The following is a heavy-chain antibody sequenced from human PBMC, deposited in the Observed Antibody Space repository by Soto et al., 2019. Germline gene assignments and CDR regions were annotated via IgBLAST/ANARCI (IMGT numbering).Heavy chain of an antibody. CDR2: ISVSVGST. Sequence: GGSLRLSCAASGFTFSSYAMSWVRQAPGKGLEWVSAISVSVGSTYYGDSVKGRFTISRGNSKNTLYLQMNSLRAEDTVVYYCAKRSTDTYYDFWSGYPTTDYYMDVWGKGTTVTVSS. J-gene: IGHJ6*03. CDR1: GFTFSSYA. D-gene: IGHD3-3*01. V-gene: IGHV3-23*01. CDR3: AKRSTDTYYDFWSGYPTTDYYMDV.